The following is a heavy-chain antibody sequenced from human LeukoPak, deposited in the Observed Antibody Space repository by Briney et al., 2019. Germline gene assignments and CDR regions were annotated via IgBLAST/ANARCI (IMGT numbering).Heavy chain of an antibody. CDR3: ARQRFTMRAYAGNWFDP. D-gene: IGHD3-10*01. Sequence: GESLKISCKGSGFSFTSYWIGWVRQMPGKGLEWMGIIYPGDSDTRYSPSFQGRVTISADKSISTAYLQWSSLKASDTAMYYCARQRFTMRAYAGNWFDPWGQGTLVTVSS. CDR1: GFSFTSYW. J-gene: IGHJ5*02. V-gene: IGHV5-51*01. CDR2: IYPGDSDT.